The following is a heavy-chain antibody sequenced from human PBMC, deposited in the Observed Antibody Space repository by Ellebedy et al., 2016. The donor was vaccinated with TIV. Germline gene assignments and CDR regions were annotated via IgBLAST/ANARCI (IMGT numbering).Heavy chain of an antibody. CDR3: ARDLCEASCYTFDY. CDR1: GGSISSYY. D-gene: IGHD2-2*02. J-gene: IGHJ4*02. CDR2: IYYSGST. Sequence: GSLRLXXTVSGGSISSYYWSWIRQPPGKGLEWIGYIYYSGSTNYNPSLKSRVTISVDTSKNQFSLKLSSVIAADTAVYYCARDLCEASCYTFDYWGQGTLVTVSS. V-gene: IGHV4-59*13.